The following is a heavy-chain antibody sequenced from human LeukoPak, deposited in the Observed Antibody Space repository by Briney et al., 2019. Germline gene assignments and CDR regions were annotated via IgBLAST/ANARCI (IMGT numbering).Heavy chain of an antibody. CDR2: ISAYNGNT. Sequence: ASVKVSRKASGYTFTSYGISWVRQAPGQGLEWMGWISAYNGNTNYAQKLQGRVTMTTDTSTSTAYMELRSLRSDDTAVYYCARAGRGSRYYYYGMDVWGQGTTVTVSS. CDR3: ARAGRGSRYYYYGMDV. D-gene: IGHD2-2*01. V-gene: IGHV1-18*01. CDR1: GYTFTSYG. J-gene: IGHJ6*02.